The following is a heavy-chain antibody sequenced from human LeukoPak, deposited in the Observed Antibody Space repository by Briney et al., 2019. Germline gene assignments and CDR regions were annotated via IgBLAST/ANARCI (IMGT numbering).Heavy chain of an antibody. CDR3: ARDRAAAGYDAFDI. CDR1: GFTFSSYG. D-gene: IGHD6-13*01. V-gene: IGHV3-33*01. J-gene: IGHJ3*02. CDR2: IWYDGTNK. Sequence: PGGSLRLSCAASGFTFSSYGIHWVREAPGKGLEWVAVIWYDGTNKYYADFVKGRFTISRDNSKNTLFLHMSSLRAEETAVYFCARDRAAAGYDAFDIWGQGTLVTVSS.